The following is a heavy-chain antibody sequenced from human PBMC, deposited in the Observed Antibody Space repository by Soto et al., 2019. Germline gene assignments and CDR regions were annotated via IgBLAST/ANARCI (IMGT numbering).Heavy chain of an antibody. Sequence: EVQLVESGGGLVQPGGSLKLSGAASGFTFSGAAMHWVRQASGKGQEWVGRIRSKANSYATEYAESLKGRFTISRDDSKNTAYLQMNSPQTEDTAVYYCRGSCIRSSCYDSGMDVWGQGATIIVSS. D-gene: IGHD2-2*01. CDR2: IRSKANSYAT. J-gene: IGHJ6*02. CDR3: RGSCIRSSCYDSGMDV. V-gene: IGHV3-73*01. CDR1: GFTFSGAA.